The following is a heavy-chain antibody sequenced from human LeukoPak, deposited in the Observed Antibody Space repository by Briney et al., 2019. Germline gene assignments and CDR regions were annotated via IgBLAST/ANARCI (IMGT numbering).Heavy chain of an antibody. CDR1: GGSISSDYYY. J-gene: IGHJ4*02. CDR2: VYYSGNT. D-gene: IGHD3-9*01. Sequence: SETLSLTCTVSGGSISSDYYYWGRIRQPPGKGLEWIGSVYYSGNTYYNPSLKSRLTISVVTSKNQFSLNLSSVTAADTAVYYCARHQRTYYDVLTGADPFDYWGQGTLVTVSS. V-gene: IGHV4-39*01. CDR3: ARHQRTYYDVLTGADPFDY.